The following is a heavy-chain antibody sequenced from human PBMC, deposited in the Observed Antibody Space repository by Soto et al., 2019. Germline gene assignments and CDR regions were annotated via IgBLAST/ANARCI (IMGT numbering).Heavy chain of an antibody. CDR1: GGSISSSSYY. V-gene: IGHV4-39*01. D-gene: IGHD6-13*01. CDR2: IYYSGST. Sequence: QLQLQESGPGLVKPSETLSLTCTVSGGSISSSSYYWGWIRQPPGKGLEWIGSIYYSGSTYYNPALKSRVNISVDTSKNQFSLKLSSVTAADTAVYYCARHQSHSSSYVDPWGQGTLVTVSS. J-gene: IGHJ5*02. CDR3: ARHQSHSSSYVDP.